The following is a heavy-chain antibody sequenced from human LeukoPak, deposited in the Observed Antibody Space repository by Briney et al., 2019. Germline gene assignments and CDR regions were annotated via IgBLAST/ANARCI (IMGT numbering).Heavy chain of an antibody. CDR2: IYYSGST. J-gene: IGHJ6*02. CDR1: GGSISSGDYY. D-gene: IGHD6-13*01. V-gene: IGHV4-30-4*01. CDR3: ASLAAVYYYYGMDV. Sequence: SQTLSLTCTVSGGSISSGDYYWSWIHQPPGKGLEWIGYIYYSGSTYYNPSLKSRVTISVDTSKNQFSLKLSSVTAADTAVYYCASLAAVYYYYGMDVWGQGTTVTVSS.